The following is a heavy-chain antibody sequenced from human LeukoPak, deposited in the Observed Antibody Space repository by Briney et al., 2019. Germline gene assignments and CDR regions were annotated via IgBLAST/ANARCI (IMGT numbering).Heavy chain of an antibody. CDR2: FDPEDGET. D-gene: IGHD3-22*01. J-gene: IGHJ4*02. CDR1: GYTFTSYG. Sequence: ASVKVSCKASGYTFTSYGISWVRQAPGQGLEWMGGFDPEDGETIYAQKFQGRVTMTEDTSTDTAYMELSSLRSEDTAVYYCARGSSGYYYWGQGTLVTVSS. V-gene: IGHV1-24*01. CDR3: ARGSSGYYY.